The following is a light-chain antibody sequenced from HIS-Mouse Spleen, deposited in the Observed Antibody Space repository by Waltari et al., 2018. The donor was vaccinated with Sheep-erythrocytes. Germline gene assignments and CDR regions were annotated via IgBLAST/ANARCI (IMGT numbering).Light chain of an antibody. V-gene: IGLV2-11*01. J-gene: IGLJ3*02. Sequence: QSALTQPRSVSGSPGPSVTISCTGTSSVLGGYHYVSWYQQHPGKAPKLMIYDVSKRPSGVPDRFSGSKSGNTASLTISGLQAEDEADYYCCSYAGSYTLVFGGGTKLTVL. CDR1: SSVLGGYHY. CDR3: CSYAGSYTLV. CDR2: DVS.